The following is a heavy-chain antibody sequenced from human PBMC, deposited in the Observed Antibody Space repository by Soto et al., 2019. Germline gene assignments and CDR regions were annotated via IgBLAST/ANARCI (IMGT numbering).Heavy chain of an antibody. CDR2: IYYSGST. CDR1: GGSISSYY. CDR3: ARTGESLRFFYYGMDV. Sequence: SETLSLTCTVSGGSISSYYWSWIRQPPGKGLEWIGYIYYSGSTNYNPSLKSRVTISVDTSKNQFSLKLSSVTAADTAVYYCARTGESLRFFYYGMDVWGQGTTVTVSS. D-gene: IGHD3-3*01. J-gene: IGHJ6*02. V-gene: IGHV4-59*01.